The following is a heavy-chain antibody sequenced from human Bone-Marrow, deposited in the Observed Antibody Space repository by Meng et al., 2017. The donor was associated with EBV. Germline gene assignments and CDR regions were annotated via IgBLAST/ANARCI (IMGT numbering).Heavy chain of an antibody. CDR2: LIPMFGAP. CDR3: ASESGRGYTPDY. CDR1: GGTFSSDA. J-gene: IGHJ4*02. D-gene: IGHD3-10*01. Sequence: QVQLVQAGAEVKTPGSSVKVSFKASGGTFSSDAISWVRQAPGQGLEWMGGLIPMFGAPNYAQKFQDRVTIIADKSTSIHYMELSSLRSDDTAVYYCASESGRGYTPDYWGRGTLVTVSS. V-gene: IGHV1-69*06.